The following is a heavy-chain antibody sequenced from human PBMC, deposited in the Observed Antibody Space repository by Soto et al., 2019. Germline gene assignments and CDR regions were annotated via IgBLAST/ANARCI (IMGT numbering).Heavy chain of an antibody. Sequence: GASVKVSCKASGYTFTSYGISWVRQAPGQGLEWMGWISAYNGNTNYAQKLQGRVTMTTDTSTSTAYMELRSLRSDDTAVYYCARAPRSYYDFWSGYSIDAFDIWGQGTMVTVSS. D-gene: IGHD3-3*01. CDR3: ARAPRSYYDFWSGYSIDAFDI. CDR2: ISAYNGNT. V-gene: IGHV1-18*01. J-gene: IGHJ3*02. CDR1: GYTFTSYG.